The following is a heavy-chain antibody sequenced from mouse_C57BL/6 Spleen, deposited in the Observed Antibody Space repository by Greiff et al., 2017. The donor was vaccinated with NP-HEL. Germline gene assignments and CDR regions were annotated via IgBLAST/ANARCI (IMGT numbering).Heavy chain of an antibody. V-gene: IGHV5-17*01. CDR1: GFTFSDYG. J-gene: IGHJ4*01. CDR3: AYSYGEEAMDD. CDR2: ISSGSSTI. Sequence: DVKLVESGGGLVKPGGSLKLSCAASGFTFSDYGMHWVRQAPEKGLEWVAYISSGSSTIYYPDTVKGRFTISRDNAKNTLFLQMTSLRSEDTAMYYCAYSYGEEAMDDWGQGTSVTVSS. D-gene: IGHD2-12*01.